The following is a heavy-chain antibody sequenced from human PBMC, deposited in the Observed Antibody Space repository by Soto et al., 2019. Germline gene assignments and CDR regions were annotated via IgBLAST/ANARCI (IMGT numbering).Heavy chain of an antibody. D-gene: IGHD2-15*01. CDR2: ISSSGSTI. CDR1: GFSFSSHS. V-gene: IGHV3-48*02. J-gene: IGHJ4*02. CDR3: ARGRGYCGGTNCYHDY. Sequence: GGSLRLSCAASGFSFSSHSMKWVRQAPGKGLEWVSYISSSGSTIYYADSVKGRLTISRDNAKNSLYLQMNSLRDDDTAVYYCARGRGYCGGTNCYHDYWGQGALVTVSS.